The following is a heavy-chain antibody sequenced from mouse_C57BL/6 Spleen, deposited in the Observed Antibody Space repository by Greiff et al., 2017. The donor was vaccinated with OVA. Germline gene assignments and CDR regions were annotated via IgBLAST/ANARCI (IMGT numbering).Heavy chain of an antibody. CDR1: GFTFTDYY. Sequence: EVQGVESGGGLVQPGGSLSLSCAASGFTFTDYYMSWVRQPPGKALEWLGFIRNKANGYTTEYSASVKGRFTISRDNSQSILYLQMNALRAEDSATYYCARYRGLLWYFDVWGTGTTVTVSS. J-gene: IGHJ1*03. CDR3: ARYRGLLWYFDV. V-gene: IGHV7-3*01. CDR2: IRNKANGYTT. D-gene: IGHD1-1*01.